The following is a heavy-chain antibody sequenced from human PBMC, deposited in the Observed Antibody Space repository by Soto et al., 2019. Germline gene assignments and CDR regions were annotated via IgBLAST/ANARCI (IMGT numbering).Heavy chain of an antibody. CDR3: ARDKDQQQLGGNYYYIMDV. D-gene: IGHD2-2*01. J-gene: IGHJ6*01. CDR1: GGTFRTSA. CDR2: IMPVLPTP. Sequence: QVQLVQSGAEVKKPGSSVKVSCKTSGGTFRTSAISWVRQAPGQGLEWMGGIMPVLPTPDYAQKFQGRVTITEDESTGTAYMELSSLRSEDTAVYYCARDKDQQQLGGNYYYIMDVWGQGTPVTVSS. V-gene: IGHV1-69*12.